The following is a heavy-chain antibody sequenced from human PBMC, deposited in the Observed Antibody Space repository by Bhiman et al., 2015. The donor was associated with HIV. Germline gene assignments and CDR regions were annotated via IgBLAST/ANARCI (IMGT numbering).Heavy chain of an antibody. J-gene: IGHJ3*02. CDR1: GFTFSSYA. CDR2: ISYDGSNK. V-gene: IGHV3-30*03. D-gene: IGHD2-21*01. CDR3: ASSQGSGEGAFDI. Sequence: QVQLVESGGGVVQPGRSLRLSCAASGFTFSSYAMHWVRQAPGKGLEWVAVISYDGSNKYYVDSVKGRFAISRDNAKNSLYLQMNSLRAEDTAVYYCASSQGSGEGAFDIWGQGTMVTVSS.